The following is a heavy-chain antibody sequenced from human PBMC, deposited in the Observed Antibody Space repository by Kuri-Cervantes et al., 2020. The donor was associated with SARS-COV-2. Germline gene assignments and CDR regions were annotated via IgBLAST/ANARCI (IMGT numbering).Heavy chain of an antibody. CDR2: IKQDGGEK. CDR1: GFTFSSYW. CDR3: ARDEGSYYYYMDV. V-gene: IGHV3-7*01. D-gene: IGHD3-10*01. Sequence: GESLKISCAASGFTFSSYWMSWVRQAPGKGLEWVANIKQDGGEKYYVDSVKGRFTISRDNAKNSLYLQMNSLRAEDTAVYYCARDEGSYYYYMDVWGKGTTVTVSS. J-gene: IGHJ6*03.